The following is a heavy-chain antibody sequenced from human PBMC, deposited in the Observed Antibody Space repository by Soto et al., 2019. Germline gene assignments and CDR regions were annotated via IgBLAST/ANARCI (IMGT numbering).Heavy chain of an antibody. Sequence: QVQLVQSGAEVKKPGASVKVSCKASGYTFTGYYMHWVRQAPGQGLEWMGWVNPNSGGTNYAQKFQGWVTMTRDTSISTAYMELSRRRSDDTAVYYCARGSSATVTATDYYYYGMDVWGQGTTVTVSS. J-gene: IGHJ6*02. CDR1: GYTFTGYY. V-gene: IGHV1-2*04. CDR3: ARGSSATVTATDYYYYGMDV. D-gene: IGHD4-4*01. CDR2: VNPNSGGT.